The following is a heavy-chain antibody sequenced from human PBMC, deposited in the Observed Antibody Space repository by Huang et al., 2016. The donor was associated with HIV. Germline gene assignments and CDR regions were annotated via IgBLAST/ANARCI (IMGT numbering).Heavy chain of an antibody. V-gene: IGHV4-39*01. J-gene: IGHJ5*02. CDR3: AAHGRIVGIPAAPLRFDP. CDR1: GGSISSSSYY. Sequence: QLQLQESGPGLVKPSETLSLTCTVSGGSISSSSYYWGWIRQPPGKGLEWIGSIYHSGTTYYNPALKSRVTISVETSRTQFPLKLSSVTAADTAVYYCAAHGRIVGIPAAPLRFDPWGQGTLVTVSS. D-gene: IGHD6-13*01. CDR2: IYHSGTT.